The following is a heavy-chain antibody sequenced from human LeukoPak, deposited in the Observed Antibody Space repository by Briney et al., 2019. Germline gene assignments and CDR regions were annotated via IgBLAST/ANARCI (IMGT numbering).Heavy chain of an antibody. D-gene: IGHD2-21*02. CDR3: ARHCFRGGDCYSSFDY. V-gene: IGHV4-39*01. Sequence: SETLSLTCTVSGGSISSSSFYWGWIRQPPGKGLEWIGNIYFSGSTYCNPSLKSRVTTSVDTSKSQFSLKLSSVTAADTAMYYCARHCFRGGDCYSSFDYWGQGTLVTVSS. CDR1: GGSISSSSFY. CDR2: IYFSGST. J-gene: IGHJ4*02.